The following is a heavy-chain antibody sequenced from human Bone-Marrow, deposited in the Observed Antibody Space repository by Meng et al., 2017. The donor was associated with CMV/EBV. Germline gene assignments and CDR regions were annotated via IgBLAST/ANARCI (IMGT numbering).Heavy chain of an antibody. CDR1: GGTFSSYA. J-gene: IGHJ4*02. CDR2: IIPILGIA. CDR3: ARVSDLPQLQFDY. D-gene: IGHD5-24*01. V-gene: IGHV1-69*04. Sequence: SVKVSRKASGGTFSSYAISWVRQAPGQGLEWMGRIIPILGIANYAQKFQGRVTITADKSTSTAYMELSSLRSEDTAVYYCARVSDLPQLQFDYWGQGTLVTVSS.